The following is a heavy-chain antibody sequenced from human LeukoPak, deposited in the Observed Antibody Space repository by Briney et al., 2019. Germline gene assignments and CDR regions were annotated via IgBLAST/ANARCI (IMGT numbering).Heavy chain of an antibody. V-gene: IGHV4-59*01. Sequence: SETLSLTCTVSGGSISSYYWLWIRQPRGKGLEWIGYIYYSGSNNYNPSLKSRVTISVDTSKNQFSLKLSSVTAADTAVYYCASMKDFWSGYFDYWGQGTLVTVSS. CDR2: IYYSGSN. CDR1: GGSISSYY. CDR3: ASMKDFWSGYFDY. D-gene: IGHD3-3*01. J-gene: IGHJ4*02.